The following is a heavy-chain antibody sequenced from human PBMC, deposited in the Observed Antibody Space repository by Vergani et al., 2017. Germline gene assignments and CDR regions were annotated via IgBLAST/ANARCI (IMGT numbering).Heavy chain of an antibody. J-gene: IGHJ4*02. Sequence: EVQLVESGGGLVQPGGSLRLSCAASGFTFSSYWMSWVRQAPGKGLEWVANIKQDGSEKYYVDSVKGRFTISRYNAKNSLYLQMNSLRAEDTAVYYCTTDAEYYYDSXGYYWGQGTLVTVSS. CDR3: TTDAEYYYDSXGYY. V-gene: IGHV3-7*03. CDR1: GFTFSSYW. CDR2: IKQDGSEK. D-gene: IGHD3-22*01.